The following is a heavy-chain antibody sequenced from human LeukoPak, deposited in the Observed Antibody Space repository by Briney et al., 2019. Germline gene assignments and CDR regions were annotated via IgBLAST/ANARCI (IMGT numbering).Heavy chain of an antibody. J-gene: IGHJ4*02. CDR2: IWYDGSNK. CDR3: AKDEAPYCSSTNCYASYFRY. D-gene: IGHD2-2*01. V-gene: IGHV3-30*02. CDR1: GFTFSSYG. Sequence: PGGSLRLSCAVSGFTFSSYGMHWVRQAPGKGLEWVAVIWYDGSNKYYADSVKGRFTISRDNSKNTLYLQMNSLRAEDTAVYYCAKDEAPYCSSTNCYASYFRYWGQGTLVTVSS.